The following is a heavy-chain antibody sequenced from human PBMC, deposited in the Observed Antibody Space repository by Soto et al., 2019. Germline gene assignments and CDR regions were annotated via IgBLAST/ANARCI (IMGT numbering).Heavy chain of an antibody. V-gene: IGHV2-5*02. Sequence: QITLKESGPTLVKPTQTLTLTCTFSGFSLSTSGVGVGWIRQPPGKALEWLALIYWDDDKRYSPSLKSRLTTTKDTPKNQVVLTMTNMDPVDTATYYCAQSFGYERFDPWGQGTLVTVSS. CDR1: GFSLSTSGVG. D-gene: IGHD2-15*01. CDR2: IYWDDDK. CDR3: AQSFGYERFDP. J-gene: IGHJ5*02.